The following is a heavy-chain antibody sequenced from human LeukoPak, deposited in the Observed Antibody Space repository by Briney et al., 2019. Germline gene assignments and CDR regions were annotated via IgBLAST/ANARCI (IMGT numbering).Heavy chain of an antibody. CDR1: GFTFSSYG. CDR2: ISGSGGST. Sequence: GGTLRLSCAASGFTFSSYGMSWVRQAPGKGLGWVSTISGSGGSTYYADSVKGRFTISRDNSKNTLYLQMNSLRAEDTAVYYCAKDWIWFGELLTYFDYWGQGTLVTVSS. D-gene: IGHD3-10*01. V-gene: IGHV3-23*01. J-gene: IGHJ4*02. CDR3: AKDWIWFGELLTYFDY.